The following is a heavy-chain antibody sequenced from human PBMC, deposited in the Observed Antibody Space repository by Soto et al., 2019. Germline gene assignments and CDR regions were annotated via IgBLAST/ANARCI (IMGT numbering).Heavy chain of an antibody. CDR2: MSPNSGNT. CDR1: GYTFTSYD. J-gene: IGHJ6*02. V-gene: IGHV1-8*01. CDR3: AASPGYCISTSCYGGGYYYYGMDV. D-gene: IGHD2-2*01. Sequence: ASVKVSCKASGYTFTSYDINWVRQATGQGLEYLGWMSPNSGNTGYVQKFQERVTITRDMSTSTAYMELSSLRSEDTAVYYCAASPGYCISTSCYGGGYYYYGMDVWGQGTTVTVSS.